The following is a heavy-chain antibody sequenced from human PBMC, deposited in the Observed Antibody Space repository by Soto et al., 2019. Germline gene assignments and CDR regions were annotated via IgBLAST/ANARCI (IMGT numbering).Heavy chain of an antibody. V-gene: IGHV4-4*02. CDR2: IYHSGST. Sequence: SETLSLTCAVSGGSISSSNWWSWVRQPPGKGLEWIGEIYHSGSTNYNPSLKSRVTISVDKSKNQFSLKLSSVTAADTAVYYCARRGGMKWLRFSYGMDVWGQGTTVTVSS. CDR3: ARRGGMKWLRFSYGMDV. D-gene: IGHD5-12*01. CDR1: GGSISSSNW. J-gene: IGHJ6*02.